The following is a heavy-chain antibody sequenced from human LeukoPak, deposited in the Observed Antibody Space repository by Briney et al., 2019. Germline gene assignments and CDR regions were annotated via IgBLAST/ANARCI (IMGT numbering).Heavy chain of an antibody. Sequence: SETLSLTCTVSGGSISGSSYYWGWIRQPPGKGLEWIGSIYYSGSTYYNPSLKSRVTISVDTSKNQFSLKLSSVTAADTAVYYCARGTSWFDPWGQGTLVTVSS. CDR2: IYYSGST. D-gene: IGHD1/OR15-1a*01. CDR1: GGSISGSSYY. CDR3: ARGTSWFDP. J-gene: IGHJ5*02. V-gene: IGHV4-39*07.